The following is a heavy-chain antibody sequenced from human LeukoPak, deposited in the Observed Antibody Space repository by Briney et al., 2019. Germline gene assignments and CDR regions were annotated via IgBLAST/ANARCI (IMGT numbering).Heavy chain of an antibody. CDR3: AKEKAGFYVWGSYDY. CDR2: ISYDGSNK. V-gene: IGHV3-30*18. D-gene: IGHD3-16*01. Sequence: GGSLRLSCAASGFTFSSYGMHWVRQAPGKGLEWVAVISYDGSNKYYADSVKGRFTISRDNSKNTLYLQMNSLRAEDTAVYYCAKEKAGFYVWGSYDYWGQGTLVTVSS. CDR1: GFTFSSYG. J-gene: IGHJ4*02.